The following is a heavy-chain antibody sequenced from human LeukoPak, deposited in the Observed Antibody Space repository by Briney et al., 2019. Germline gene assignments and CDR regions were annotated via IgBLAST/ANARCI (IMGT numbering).Heavy chain of an antibody. CDR3: SRDPTYYLRYGYFDY. CDR1: GFSVSSNH. J-gene: IGHJ4*02. V-gene: IGHV3-21*01. CDR2: INNVGSHI. Sequence: GGSLRLSCAASGFSVSSNHMSWVRQAPGKGLEWVSSINNVGSHIYYAGSVKGRFTISRDNTKNSLYLQMNSLRAEDTAVYYCSRDPTYYLRYGYFDYWGQGALVTVSS. D-gene: IGHD1-26*01.